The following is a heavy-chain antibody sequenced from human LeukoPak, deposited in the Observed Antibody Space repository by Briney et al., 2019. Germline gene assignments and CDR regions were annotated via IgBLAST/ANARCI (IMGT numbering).Heavy chain of an antibody. CDR3: ASYTLSAAERPFDY. CDR2: IIPIFGTA. Sequence: SVKVSCKASGGTFSSYAISWVRQAPGQGLEWMGGIIPIFGTANYAQKFQGRVTITADESTSTAYMELSGLRSEDTAVYYCASYTLSAAERPFDYWGQGTLVTVSS. CDR1: GGTFSSYA. V-gene: IGHV1-69*13. J-gene: IGHJ4*02. D-gene: IGHD6-25*01.